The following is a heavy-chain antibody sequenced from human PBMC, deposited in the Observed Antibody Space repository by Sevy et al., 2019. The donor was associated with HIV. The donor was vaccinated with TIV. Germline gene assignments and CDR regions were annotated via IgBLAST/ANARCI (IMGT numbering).Heavy chain of an antibody. Sequence: GGSLRLSCAASGFTFSSYAMSWVRQAPGRGLEWVSAISGSGGSTYYADSVKGRFTISRDNSKNTLYLQMNSLRAEDTAVYYCAKDRGDYGGNSAFDIWGQGTMVTVSS. J-gene: IGHJ3*02. CDR2: ISGSGGST. D-gene: IGHD4-17*01. CDR1: GFTFSSYA. CDR3: AKDRGDYGGNSAFDI. V-gene: IGHV3-23*01.